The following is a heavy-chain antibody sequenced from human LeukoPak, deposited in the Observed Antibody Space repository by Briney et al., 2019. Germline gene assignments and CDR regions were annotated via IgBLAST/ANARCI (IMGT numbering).Heavy chain of an antibody. D-gene: IGHD3-10*01. J-gene: IGHJ4*02. V-gene: IGHV4-39*01. CDR1: GGSISSSSYY. CDR3: ASLVGLVGY. CDR2: IYYSGST. Sequence: SGTLSLTCTVSGGSISSSSYYWGWIRQPPGKGLEWIGSIYYSGSTYYNPSLKSRVTISVDTSKNQFSLKLSSVTAADTAVYYCASLVGLVGYWGQGTLVTVSS.